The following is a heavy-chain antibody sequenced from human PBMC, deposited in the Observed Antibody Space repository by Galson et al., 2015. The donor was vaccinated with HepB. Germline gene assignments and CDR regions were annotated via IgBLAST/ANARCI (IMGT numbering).Heavy chain of an antibody. CDR1: GYTFTSYD. V-gene: IGHV1-8*01. CDR2: MNPNSGKT. J-gene: IGHJ5*02. Sequence: SVKVSCKASGYTFTSYDINWVRQATGQGLEWMGWMNPNSGKTGDAQKFQGRVTMTRNTSISTAYMELSSLRSEDSAVYYCARGRTRRFGELYWFDPWGQGTLVTVSS. D-gene: IGHD3-10*01. CDR3: ARGRTRRFGELYWFDP.